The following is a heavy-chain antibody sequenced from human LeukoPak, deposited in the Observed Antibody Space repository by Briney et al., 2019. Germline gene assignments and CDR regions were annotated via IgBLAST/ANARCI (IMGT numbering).Heavy chain of an antibody. CDR2: IIPIFGTA. Sequence: SVKVSCKASGGTFSSYAISWVRQAPGQGLEWMGGIIPIFGTANYAQKFQGRVTITADESTSTAYMELSSLRSEDTAVYYCARDRGYDILTGYYYWGQGTLVTVSS. CDR3: ARDRGYDILTGYYY. V-gene: IGHV1-69*13. CDR1: GGTFSSYA. D-gene: IGHD3-9*01. J-gene: IGHJ4*02.